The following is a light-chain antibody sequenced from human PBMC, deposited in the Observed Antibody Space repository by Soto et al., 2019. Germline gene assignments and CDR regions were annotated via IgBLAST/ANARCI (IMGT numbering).Light chain of an antibody. V-gene: IGLV1-44*01. CDR1: SSNLGDNT. Sequence: QSVLTQPTSASGTPGQRVTISCSTSSSNLGDNTVNWYQQVPGTAPKLLIYSYDQRPSGVPDRFSGSKSGTSASLAISGLQSDDEADYYCAAWDASLDGYVFGTGTKVTVL. J-gene: IGLJ1*01. CDR3: AAWDASLDGYV. CDR2: SYD.